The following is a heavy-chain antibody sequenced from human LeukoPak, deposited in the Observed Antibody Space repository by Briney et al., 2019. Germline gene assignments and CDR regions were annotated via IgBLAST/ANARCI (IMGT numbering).Heavy chain of an antibody. V-gene: IGHV4-4*07. J-gene: IGHJ4*02. CDR2: THTSGST. CDR1: GGSIGNYY. D-gene: IGHD2-2*03. CDR3: ARGRWKTGMDSPYYFDY. Sequence: PSETLSLTCTVSGGSIGNYYWSWIRQPAGKGLEWIGRTHTSGSTNYNPSLKSRVTMSVDTSKNQFSLKLTSATAADTAVYYYARGRWKTGMDSPYYFDYWGQGTLVTVSS.